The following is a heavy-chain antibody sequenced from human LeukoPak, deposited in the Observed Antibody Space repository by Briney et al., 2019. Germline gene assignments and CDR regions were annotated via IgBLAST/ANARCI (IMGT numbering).Heavy chain of an antibody. J-gene: IGHJ4*02. CDR3: ARGYHSIVVVITYYFDY. V-gene: IGHV4-34*01. CDR1: GGSFSGYY. CDR2: INHSGST. Sequence: SETLSLTCAVYGGSFSGYYWSWIRQPPGKGLEWIGEINHSGSTNYNPSPKSRVTISVATSKNQFSLKLSSVTAADTAVYYCARGYHSIVVVITYYFDYWGQGTLVTVSS. D-gene: IGHD3-22*01.